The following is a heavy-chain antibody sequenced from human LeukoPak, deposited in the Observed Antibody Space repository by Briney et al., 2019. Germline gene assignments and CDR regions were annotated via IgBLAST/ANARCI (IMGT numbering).Heavy chain of an antibody. CDR3: ARYCSSTNCHLDY. V-gene: IGHV4-39*01. D-gene: IGHD2-2*01. CDR1: GGSISSSSYY. Sequence: SETLSLTCTVSGGSISSSSYYWGWIRQPPGKGLEWIGSIYYSGSTYYNPSLKSRVTISVDTSKNQFSLNLSSVTAADTAVYYCARYCSSTNCHLDYWGQGTLVTVSS. CDR2: IYYSGST. J-gene: IGHJ4*02.